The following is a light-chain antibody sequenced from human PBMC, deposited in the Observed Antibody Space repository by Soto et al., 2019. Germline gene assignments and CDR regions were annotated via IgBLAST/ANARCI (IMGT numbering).Light chain of an antibody. V-gene: IGKV2-28*01. CDR3: MQALQTPGT. CDR1: QSLLHSNGYNY. Sequence: DIVMTQSPLSLPVTPGEPASISCRSSQSLLHSNGYNYLDWYLQKPGQSPQLLIYLGSNRASGVPDRFSGSGSVTDFTLKISGVEAEDVGVYYFMQALQTPGTFGQGTRLEIK. J-gene: IGKJ5*01. CDR2: LGS.